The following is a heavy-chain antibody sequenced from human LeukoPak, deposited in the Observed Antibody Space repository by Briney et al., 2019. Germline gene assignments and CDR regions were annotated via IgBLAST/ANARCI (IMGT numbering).Heavy chain of an antibody. V-gene: IGHV1-2*04. Sequence: ASVKVSCKASGYTFTDYYMHWVRQAPAQGLEWMGWINPNSGGTNYAQKFQGWVTMTRDTSISTAYMELSRLRSDDTAVYYCARDITGTTGLRVDAFDIWGQGTMVTVSS. D-gene: IGHD1-20*01. J-gene: IGHJ3*02. CDR1: GYTFTDYY. CDR2: INPNSGGT. CDR3: ARDITGTTGLRVDAFDI.